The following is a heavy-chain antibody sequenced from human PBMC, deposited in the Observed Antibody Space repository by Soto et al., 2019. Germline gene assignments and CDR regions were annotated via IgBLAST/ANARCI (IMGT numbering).Heavy chain of an antibody. CDR1: GGSISSYY. V-gene: IGHV4-59*01. CDR3: ASLSTAPSKDWFDP. D-gene: IGHD4-17*01. Sequence: PSETLSLTCTVSGGSISSYYWSWLRQPPGKGLEWIGYIYYSGSTNYNPSLKSRVTISVDTSKNQFSLKLSSVTAADTAVYYCASLSTAPSKDWFDPWGHGTLVTVSS. J-gene: IGHJ5*02. CDR2: IYYSGST.